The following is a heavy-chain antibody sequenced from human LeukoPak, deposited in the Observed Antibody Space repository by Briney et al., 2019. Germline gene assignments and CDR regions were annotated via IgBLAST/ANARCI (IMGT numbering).Heavy chain of an antibody. CDR2: NNHGGST. V-gene: IGHV4-38-2*01. D-gene: IGHD3-16*01. CDR1: GYSIRNGYS. J-gene: IGHJ3*02. CDR3: ARFDYVWETHGIDAFDI. Sequence: SETLSLTCGVSGYSIRNGYSWDWIRQPPGKGLEWIASNNHGGSTTYNPSLRSRVTISLVTSKNAFSLRPRSVTAADTAVYYCARFDYVWETHGIDAFDIWGHGTMVTVSS.